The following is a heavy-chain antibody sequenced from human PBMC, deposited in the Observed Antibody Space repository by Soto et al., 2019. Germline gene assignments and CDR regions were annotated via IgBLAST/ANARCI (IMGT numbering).Heavy chain of an antibody. CDR3: ARGLRYFDWLLYH. CDR1: GGSFSGYY. Sequence: SETLSLTCAVYGGSFSGYYWSWIRQPPGKGLEWIGEINHSGSTNYNPSLKSRVTISVDTSKNQFSLKLSSVTAADTAVYYCARGLRYFDWLLYHWGQGTLVTVSS. J-gene: IGHJ5*02. CDR2: INHSGST. D-gene: IGHD3-9*01. V-gene: IGHV4-34*01.